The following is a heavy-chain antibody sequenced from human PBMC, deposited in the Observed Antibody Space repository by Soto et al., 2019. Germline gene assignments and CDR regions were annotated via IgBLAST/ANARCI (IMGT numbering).Heavy chain of an antibody. CDR1: GGSVSSYP. V-gene: IGHV4-59*02. J-gene: IGHJ4*02. Sequence: PSETLSLTCTVSGGSVSSYPWTWVRQPPGKGLEWIGYVYYSGSTHYNPSLKSRVTISLDTSKNQFSLKLTSVTAADTAMYFCASSPPAMVAPNIWGQGTLVTVSS. CDR2: VYYSGST. CDR3: ASSPPAMVAPNI. D-gene: IGHD5-18*01.